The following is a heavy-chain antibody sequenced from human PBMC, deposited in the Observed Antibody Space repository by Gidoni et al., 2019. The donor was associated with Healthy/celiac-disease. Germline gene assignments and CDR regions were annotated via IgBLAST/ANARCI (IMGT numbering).Heavy chain of an antibody. CDR1: GFTFDDYA. J-gene: IGHJ4*02. CDR3: AKSACGLQCLFDY. V-gene: IGHV3-43*02. D-gene: IGHD4-4*01. Sequence: EVQLVESGGGVVQPGGSLRLSCPASGFTFDDYAMHWVRQAPGQGLEWVSLISGDGGSTYYADSVKGRFTISRDNSKNSLYLQMNSLRTEDTALYYCAKSACGLQCLFDYWGQGTLVTVSS. CDR2: ISGDGGST.